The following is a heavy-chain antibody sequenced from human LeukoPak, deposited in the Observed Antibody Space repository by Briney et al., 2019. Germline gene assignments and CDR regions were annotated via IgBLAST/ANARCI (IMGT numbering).Heavy chain of an antibody. CDR3: ARGGTTGTTPTDY. CDR2: IWYDGSNK. CDR1: GFTFSSYG. D-gene: IGHD1-1*01. V-gene: IGHV3-33*01. J-gene: IGHJ4*02. Sequence: GRPLRLSCAASGFTFSSYGMHWVRQAPGKGLEWVAVIWYDGSNKYYADSVKGRFTISRDNSKNTLYLQINSLRAEDTAVYYCARGGTTGTTPTDYWGQGTLVTVSS.